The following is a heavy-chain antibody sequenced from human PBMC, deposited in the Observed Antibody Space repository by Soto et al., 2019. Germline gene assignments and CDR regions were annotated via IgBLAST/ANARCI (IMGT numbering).Heavy chain of an antibody. D-gene: IGHD2-21*02. CDR2: LIHMYDST. V-gene: IGHV1-69*13. J-gene: IGHJ6*02. CDR3: ARRVVVTSVRDIAYYYYGLDV. Sequence: SVKVSRMACGDTFSSYAICWVRQPPGQGLEWMGGLIHMYDSTNYAQKFQGRVTITADESTSTAFMELSRLRSEDTAVYYCARRVVVTSVRDIAYYYYGLDVWGQGTTVTVSS. CDR1: GDTFSSYA.